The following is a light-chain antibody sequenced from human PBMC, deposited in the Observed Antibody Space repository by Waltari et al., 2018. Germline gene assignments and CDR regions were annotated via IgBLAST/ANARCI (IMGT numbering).Light chain of an antibody. V-gene: IGLV1-40*01. CDR1: GSNHGAGYE. Sequence: QSVLTQPPSVSGAPGQRVTISCTGRGSNHGAGYEFPWYQQLPRAAPKLLVYGSTSRPLGVPDRFFGSTSGTSAFLAITGLQAEDEADYYCQSYDTTLSVVFGGGTKLTVL. CDR3: QSYDTTLSVV. J-gene: IGLJ3*02. CDR2: GST.